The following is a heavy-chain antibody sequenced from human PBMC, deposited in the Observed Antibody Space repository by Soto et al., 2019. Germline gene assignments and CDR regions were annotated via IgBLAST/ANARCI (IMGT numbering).Heavy chain of an antibody. V-gene: IGHV4-39*01. CDR2: IYYSGST. J-gene: IGHJ4*02. D-gene: IGHD6-13*01. CDR1: GGSISSSSYY. Sequence: QLQLQESGPGLVKPSETLSLTCTVSGGSISSSSYYWGWIRQPPGKGLEWIGSIYYSGSTYYNPSLKSRVTISVDTSKNQFSLKLSSVTAADTAVYYCARHRVRAAAAPLDYWGQGTLVTVSS. CDR3: ARHRVRAAAAPLDY.